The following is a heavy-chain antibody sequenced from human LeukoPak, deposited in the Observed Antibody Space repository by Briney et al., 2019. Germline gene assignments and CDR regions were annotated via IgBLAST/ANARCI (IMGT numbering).Heavy chain of an antibody. CDR2: IYYSGST. Sequence: SETLSLTCTVSGGSISSYYWSWIRQPPGKGLKWIGYIYYSGSTNYNPSLKSRVTISVDTSKNQFSLKLSSVTAADTAVYYCARVPPYGDYVLFDYWGQGTLATVSS. CDR1: GGSISSYY. D-gene: IGHD4-17*01. V-gene: IGHV4-59*01. J-gene: IGHJ4*02. CDR3: ARVPPYGDYVLFDY.